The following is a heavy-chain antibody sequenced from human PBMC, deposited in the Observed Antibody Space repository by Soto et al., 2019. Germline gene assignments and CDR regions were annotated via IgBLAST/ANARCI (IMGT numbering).Heavy chain of an antibody. CDR3: ARALPEIRMMEGGSFDP. CDR2: INPNSGGS. D-gene: IGHD1-1*01. Sequence: ASVKVSCKASAYTFTDYDIHWVLQAPGQGLEWMGWINPNSGGSYFAQKFLGRVTMTRDTSITTAYMELSRLRSDDTAVYYCARALPEIRMMEGGSFDPWGQGTVVTVSS. V-gene: IGHV1-2*02. J-gene: IGHJ5*02. CDR1: AYTFTDYD.